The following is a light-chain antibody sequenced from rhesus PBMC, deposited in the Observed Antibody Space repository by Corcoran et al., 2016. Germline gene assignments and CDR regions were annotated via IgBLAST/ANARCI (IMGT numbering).Light chain of an antibody. CDR1: QAIKNY. Sequence: DIQMTQSPSSLSASVGDRVTFTCRASQAIKNYVSWYQQKPGKAPTPLIFYTDSLETGVPSSFSGSRSGTDYILTISSLQPEDFATYDCQQYENFPPTFGGGPKVDLK. CDR2: YTD. V-gene: IGKV1-66*01. J-gene: IGKJ4*01. CDR3: QQYENFPPT.